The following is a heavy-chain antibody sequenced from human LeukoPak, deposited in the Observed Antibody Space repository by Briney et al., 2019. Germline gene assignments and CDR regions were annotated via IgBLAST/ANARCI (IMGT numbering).Heavy chain of an antibody. Sequence: PSETLSLTCAVYGGSFSGYYWSWIRQPPGKGLEWIGEINHSGSTNYNPSLKSRVTISVDTSKNQFSLKLSSVTAADTAVYYCARRFRTAKYCFDYWGQGTLVTVSS. CDR3: ARRFRTAKYCFDY. J-gene: IGHJ4*02. CDR2: INHSGST. V-gene: IGHV4-34*01. CDR1: GGSFSGYY. D-gene: IGHD3-3*01.